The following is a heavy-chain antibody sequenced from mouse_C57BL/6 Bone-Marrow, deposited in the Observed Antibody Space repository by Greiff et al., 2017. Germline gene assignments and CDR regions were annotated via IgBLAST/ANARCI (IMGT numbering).Heavy chain of an antibody. CDR1: GYTFTSYW. CDR3: AKDTTVVAPAWFAY. CDR2: IDPSDSYT. Sequence: VQLQQPGAELVMPGASVKLSCKASGYTFTSYWMHWVKQRPGQGLEWIGEIDPSDSYTIYNQKFKGKSTWTVDKSSGTAYMQLSSLTSEDSAVYYCAKDTTVVAPAWFAYWGQGTLVTVSA. D-gene: IGHD1-1*01. J-gene: IGHJ3*01. V-gene: IGHV1-69*01.